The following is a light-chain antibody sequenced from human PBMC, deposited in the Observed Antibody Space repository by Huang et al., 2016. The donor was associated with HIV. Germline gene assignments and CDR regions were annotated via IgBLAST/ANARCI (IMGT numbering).Light chain of an antibody. J-gene: IGKJ5*01. Sequence: DIQMAQSPSSLAAYVGDSVTITCRSSQGISNYLHWYQHKPGKAPKLLIYAASALQGGVPSRCSGSGSGTDYTLTINNVQPEDFATYYCQQSHSTPFTFGQGTRLDMK. V-gene: IGKV1-39*01. CDR2: AAS. CDR3: QQSHSTPFT. CDR1: QGISNY.